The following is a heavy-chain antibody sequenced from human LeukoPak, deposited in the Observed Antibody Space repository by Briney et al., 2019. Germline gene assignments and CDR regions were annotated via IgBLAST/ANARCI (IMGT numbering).Heavy chain of an antibody. CDR3: ARLYGSGSLRDYYYMDV. CDR2: IYYSGST. Sequence: SETLSLTCTVSGGSISSSSHYWGWIRQPPGKGLEWIGSIYYSGSTYYNPSLKSRVTISADTSKNQFSLKLSPVTAADTAVYYCARLYGSGSLRDYYYMDVWGKGTTVTVSS. J-gene: IGHJ6*03. D-gene: IGHD3-10*01. V-gene: IGHV4-39*01. CDR1: GGSISSSSHY.